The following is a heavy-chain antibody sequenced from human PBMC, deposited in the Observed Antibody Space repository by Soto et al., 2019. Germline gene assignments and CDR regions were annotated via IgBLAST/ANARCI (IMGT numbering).Heavy chain of an antibody. CDR1: GGSLSGATYS. Sequence: SETLSLTCGVSGGSLSGATYSWNWIRQTPGKGLEWIGYIFPSGTTYYNPSLRSRVTISIDVSKSQFSLSLSSLTAADTAVYYCARSREFDYWSQGTLVTVSS. J-gene: IGHJ4*02. V-gene: IGHV4-30-2*01. CDR3: ARSREFDY. CDR2: IFPSGTT.